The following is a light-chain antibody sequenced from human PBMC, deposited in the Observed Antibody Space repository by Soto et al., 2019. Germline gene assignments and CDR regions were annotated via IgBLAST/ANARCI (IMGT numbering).Light chain of an antibody. Sequence: QSVLTQPASVSGSPGQSITISCTGTSSDVGSYNHVSWYQHHPGKAPKLLIYEGGKRPSGVSNRFSASKSGNTASLTVSGLQAEDEGDYFCCTFVGTDIVFGGGTKLTVL. V-gene: IGLV2-23*01. CDR1: SSDVGSYNH. J-gene: IGLJ2*01. CDR3: CTFVGTDIV. CDR2: EGG.